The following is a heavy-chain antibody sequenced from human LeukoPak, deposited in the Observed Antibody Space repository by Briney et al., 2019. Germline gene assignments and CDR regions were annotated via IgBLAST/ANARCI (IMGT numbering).Heavy chain of an antibody. CDR3: ARGGYSGSYYREFYDS. Sequence: GGSLRLSCAASGFTFSSYAMHWVRQAPGKRLEWVAVISYDGSHKYYADSVKGRFTISRDNSKNTLYLQMNSQRVEDTAVYYCARGGYSGSYYREFYDSWGQGTLVTVSS. CDR2: ISYDGSHK. CDR1: GFTFSSYA. V-gene: IGHV3-30*04. D-gene: IGHD1-26*01. J-gene: IGHJ4*02.